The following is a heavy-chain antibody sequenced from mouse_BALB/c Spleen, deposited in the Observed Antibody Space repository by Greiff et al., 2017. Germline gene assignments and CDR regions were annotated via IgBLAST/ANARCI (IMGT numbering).Heavy chain of an antibody. CDR3: ARGGLITTVVGYYAMDY. CDR1: GFSLTSYG. V-gene: IGHV2-9*02. J-gene: IGHJ4*01. D-gene: IGHD1-1*01. CDR2: IWAGGST. Sequence: VQRVESGPGLVAPSQSLSITCTVSGFSLTSYGVHWVRQPPGKGLEWLGVIWAGGSTNYNSALMSRLSISKDNSKSQVFLKMNSLQTDDTAMYYCARGGLITTVVGYYAMDYWGQGTSVTVSS.